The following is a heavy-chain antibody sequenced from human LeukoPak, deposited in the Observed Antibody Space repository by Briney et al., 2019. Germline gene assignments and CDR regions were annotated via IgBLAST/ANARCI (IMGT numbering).Heavy chain of an antibody. V-gene: IGHV3-23*01. CDR2: ISGSGGST. Sequence: GGSLRLSCAASGFTFSNYAMSWVRQAPGKGLERVSDISGSGGSTYYADSVKGRFTISRDNSKDTLDLQMNSLRAEDTAVYYCAKHPIVGATGNFDYWGQGTLVTVSS. CDR1: GFTFSNYA. J-gene: IGHJ4*02. CDR3: AKHPIVGATGNFDY. D-gene: IGHD1-26*01.